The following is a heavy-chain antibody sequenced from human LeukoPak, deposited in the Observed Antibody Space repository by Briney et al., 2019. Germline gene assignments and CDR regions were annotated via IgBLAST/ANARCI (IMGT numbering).Heavy chain of an antibody. CDR3: ARLRGTWPAFDY. D-gene: IGHD1-1*01. CDR1: GFTFSSYS. Sequence: PGGSLRLSCAASGFTFSSYSMNWVRQAPGKGLEWVSSISSSSYIYYADSVKGRFTISRDNAKNSLYLQMNSLRAEDTAVYYCARLRGTWPAFDYWGQGTLVTVSS. V-gene: IGHV3-21*01. J-gene: IGHJ4*02. CDR2: ISSSSYI.